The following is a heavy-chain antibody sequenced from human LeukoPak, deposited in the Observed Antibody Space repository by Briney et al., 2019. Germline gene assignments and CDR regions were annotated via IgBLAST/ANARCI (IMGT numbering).Heavy chain of an antibody. Sequence: GGSLRLSCAASGFTFSNYAMHWVRQAPGEGLEYVSAISSNGGSTYYADSVKGRFTISRDNSKNTLYLQMNSLRAEDTAVYYCARDYCSSTSCLFDYWGQGTPVTVSS. D-gene: IGHD2-2*01. CDR3: ARDYCSSTSCLFDY. V-gene: IGHV3-64*02. J-gene: IGHJ4*02. CDR2: ISSNGGST. CDR1: GFTFSNYA.